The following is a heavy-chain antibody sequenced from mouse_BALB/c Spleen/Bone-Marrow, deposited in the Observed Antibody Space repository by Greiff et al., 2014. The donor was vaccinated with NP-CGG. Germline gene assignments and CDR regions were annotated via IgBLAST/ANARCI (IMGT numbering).Heavy chain of an antibody. V-gene: IGHV1-26*01. J-gene: IGHJ3*01. CDR2: INPNNGDT. CDR1: GYTFTDYY. CDR3: TRRSTMTTFAY. Sequence: EVKVVESGPELVKPGAPVKMSCKASGYTFTDYYMKWVKQSHGKSLEWIGDINPNNGDTFYNQKFKGKATLTVDKSSSTAYMQLNSLTSEDSAVCYCTRRSTMTTFAYWGQGTLVTVSA. D-gene: IGHD2-4*01.